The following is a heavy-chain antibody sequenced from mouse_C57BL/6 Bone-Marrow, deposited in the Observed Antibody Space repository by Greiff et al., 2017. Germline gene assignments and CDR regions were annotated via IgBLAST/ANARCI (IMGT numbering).Heavy chain of an antibody. V-gene: IGHV1-55*01. CDR2: IYPTSGRT. Sequence: VQLQQPGAELVKPGASVKMSCKASGYTFTSYWITWVKQRPGQGLEWIGDIYPTSGRTNYNEKFKSKAILTVDTSSNTAYMQLSSLTSEDSRVFYCARSGPRGRSFDYWGQGTTLTVSS. CDR1: GYTFTSYW. D-gene: IGHD3-1*01. CDR3: ARSGPRGRSFDY. J-gene: IGHJ2*01.